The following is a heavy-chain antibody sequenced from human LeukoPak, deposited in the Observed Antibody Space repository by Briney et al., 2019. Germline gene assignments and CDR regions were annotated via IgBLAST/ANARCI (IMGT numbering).Heavy chain of an antibody. CDR2: ISSSSSYI. CDR3: ARGDYYMDV. J-gene: IGHJ6*03. Sequence: TGGSLRLSCAASEFTFSSYTMNWVRQAPGNGLEWVSSISSSSSYIYYADSVKGRFTISRDNAKISLYLQMNSLKAEDTAVYYCARGDYYMDVWGKGTTVTVSS. V-gene: IGHV3-21*01. CDR1: EFTFSSYT.